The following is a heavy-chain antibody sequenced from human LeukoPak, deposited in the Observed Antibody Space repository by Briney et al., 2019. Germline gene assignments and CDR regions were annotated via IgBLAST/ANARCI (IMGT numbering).Heavy chain of an antibody. CDR3: ASFEYSSSSERPLFDY. CDR2: IYPGDSDT. D-gene: IGHD6-6*01. V-gene: IGHV5-51*01. J-gene: IGHJ4*02. CDR1: GYSFTSYW. Sequence: GESLKISCKGSGYSFTSYWIGWVRQMPGKGLEWMGIIYPGDSDTRYSPSFQGQVTISADKSISTAYLQWSSLKASDAAMYYCASFEYSSSSERPLFDYWGQGTLVTVSS.